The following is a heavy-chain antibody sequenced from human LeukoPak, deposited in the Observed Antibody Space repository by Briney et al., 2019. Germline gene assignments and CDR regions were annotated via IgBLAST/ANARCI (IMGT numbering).Heavy chain of an antibody. CDR1: GGSISSYY. CDR3: ARDEVVPAAILAGGNWFDP. CDR2: IYTSGST. D-gene: IGHD2-2*02. Sequence: SETLSLTCTVSGGSISSYYWSWIRQPAGKGLEWIGRIYTSGSTNCNPSLKSRVTMSVDTSKNQFSLKLSSVTAADTAVYYCARDEVVPAAILAGGNWFDPWGQGTLVTVSS. J-gene: IGHJ5*02. V-gene: IGHV4-4*07.